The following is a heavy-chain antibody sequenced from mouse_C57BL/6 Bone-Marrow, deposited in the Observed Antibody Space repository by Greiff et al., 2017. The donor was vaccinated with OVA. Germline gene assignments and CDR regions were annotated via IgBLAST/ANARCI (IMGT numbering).Heavy chain of an antibody. CDR1: GFTFSSYA. CDR3: ARPSYYSNYVGTWFAD. J-gene: IGHJ3*01. D-gene: IGHD2-5*01. CDR2: ISDGGSYT. Sequence: EVKVVESGGGLVKPGGSLKLSCAASGFTFSSYAMSWVRQTPEKRLEWVATISDGGSYTYYPDNVKGRFTISRDNAKNNLYLQMSHLKSEDTAMYYCARPSYYSNYVGTWFADWGQGTLVTVSA. V-gene: IGHV5-4*03.